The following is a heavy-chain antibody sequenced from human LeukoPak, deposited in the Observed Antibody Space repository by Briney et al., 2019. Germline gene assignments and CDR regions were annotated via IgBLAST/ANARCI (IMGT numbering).Heavy chain of an antibody. CDR2: IHPEGNET. D-gene: IGHD1-1*01. CDR3: ARGDDFSGDH. CDR1: GFSFSNFW. V-gene: IGHV3-7*04. J-gene: IGHJ4*02. Sequence: QLGGSLRLSCATSGFSFSNFWMSWVRQAPGRGLQWVANIHPEGNETYHVESVKGRFTISRDNARNLVFLQMNGLRVEDTAVYYCARGDDFSGDHWGQGTLVTVSS.